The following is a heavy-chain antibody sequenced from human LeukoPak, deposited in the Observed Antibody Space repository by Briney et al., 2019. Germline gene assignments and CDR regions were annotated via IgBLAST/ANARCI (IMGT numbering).Heavy chain of an antibody. CDR3: AKYYDSSGYFYYYYMDV. Sequence: GGSLRLSCAASGFTISSYAMSWVRQAPGKGLEWVSGISGSGGSTYYADSVKGRFTISRDNSKNTLYLQMNSLRAEDTAVYYCAKYYDSSGYFYYYYMDVWGKGTTVTVSS. CDR1: GFTISSYA. J-gene: IGHJ6*03. CDR2: ISGSGGST. V-gene: IGHV3-23*01. D-gene: IGHD3-22*01.